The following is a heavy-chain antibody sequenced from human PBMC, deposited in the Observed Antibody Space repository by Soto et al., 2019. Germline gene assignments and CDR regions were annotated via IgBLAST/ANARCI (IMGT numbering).Heavy chain of an antibody. V-gene: IGHV3-21*01. CDR1: GFTFSSYS. Sequence: GGSLRLSCAASGFTFSSYSMNWVRQAPGKGLEWVSSISSSSSYIYYADSVKGRFTISRDNAKNSLYLQMNSLRAEDTAVYYCASGYCSGGSCYAVGYYGMDAWGQGTTVTVSS. D-gene: IGHD2-15*01. CDR3: ASGYCSGGSCYAVGYYGMDA. J-gene: IGHJ6*02. CDR2: ISSSSSYI.